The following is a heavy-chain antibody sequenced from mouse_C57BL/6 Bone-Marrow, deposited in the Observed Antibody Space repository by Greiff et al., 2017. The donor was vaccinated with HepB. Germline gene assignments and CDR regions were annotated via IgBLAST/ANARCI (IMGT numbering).Heavy chain of an antibody. V-gene: IGHV1-53*01. CDR1: GYTFTSYW. Sequence: VQLQQPGTELVKPGASVKLSCKASGYTFTSYWMHWVKQRPGQGLEWIGNINPSNGGTNYNEKFKSKATLTVDNSSSTAYMQLSSLTSEDSAVYYCARHFYDGYYVDYWGQGTTLTVSS. CDR2: INPSNGGT. J-gene: IGHJ2*01. CDR3: ARHFYDGYYVDY. D-gene: IGHD2-3*01.